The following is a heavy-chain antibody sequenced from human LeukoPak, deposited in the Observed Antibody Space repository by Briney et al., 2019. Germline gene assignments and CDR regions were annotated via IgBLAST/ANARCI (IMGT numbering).Heavy chain of an antibody. CDR2: ISYDGSNK. V-gene: IGHV3-30*18. Sequence: GGSLRLSCAASGSTFSSYGMHWVRQAPGKGLEWVAVISYDGSNKYYADSVKGRFTISRDNFKNTLYLQMNSLRAEDTAVYYCAKDQYYGSGSFDYWGQGTLVTVSS. CDR3: AKDQYYGSGSFDY. CDR1: GSTFSSYG. D-gene: IGHD3-10*01. J-gene: IGHJ4*02.